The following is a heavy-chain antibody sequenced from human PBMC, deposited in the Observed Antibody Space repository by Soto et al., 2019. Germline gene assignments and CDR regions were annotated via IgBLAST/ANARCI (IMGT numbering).Heavy chain of an antibody. CDR1: GFTFSSYA. Sequence: QVQLVESGGGVVQPGRSLRLSCAASGFTFSSYAMHWVRQAPGKGLEWVAVISYDGSNKYYADSVKGRFTISRDNSKNTLYLQMNSLRAEDTAVYYCARDPTKKLIVVVPAAMIDYWGQGTLVTVSS. J-gene: IGHJ4*02. V-gene: IGHV3-30-3*01. D-gene: IGHD2-2*01. CDR2: ISYDGSNK. CDR3: ARDPTKKLIVVVPAAMIDY.